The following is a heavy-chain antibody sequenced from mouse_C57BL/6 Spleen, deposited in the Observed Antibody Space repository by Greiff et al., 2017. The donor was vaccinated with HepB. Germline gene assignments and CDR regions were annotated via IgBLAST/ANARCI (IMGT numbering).Heavy chain of an antibody. J-gene: IGHJ3*01. V-gene: IGHV1-64*01. CDR3: ARSGDYDAWFAY. Sequence: HVQLQQPGAELVKPGASVKLSCKASGYTFTSYWMHWVKQRPGQGLEWIGMIHPNSGSTNYNEKFKSKATLTVDKSSSTAYMQLSSLTSEDSAVYYCARSGDYDAWFAYWGQGTLVTVSA. CDR2: IHPNSGST. CDR1: GYTFTSYW. D-gene: IGHD2-4*01.